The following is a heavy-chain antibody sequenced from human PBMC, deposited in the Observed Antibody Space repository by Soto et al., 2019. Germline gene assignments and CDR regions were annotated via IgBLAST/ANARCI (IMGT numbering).Heavy chain of an antibody. J-gene: IGHJ3*02. Sequence: GGSLRLSCVGSGFTFRSYAMSWVCQSPGKGLEWVSALTHSGGETYYADSVKGRFTISRDNSMNALYLQMNSLRIEDTAVYYCAHPRGYGVFDAYDIWGQGTMLTVSS. CDR2: LTHSGGET. V-gene: IGHV3-23*01. D-gene: IGHD4-17*01. CDR3: AHPRGYGVFDAYDI. CDR1: GFTFRSYA.